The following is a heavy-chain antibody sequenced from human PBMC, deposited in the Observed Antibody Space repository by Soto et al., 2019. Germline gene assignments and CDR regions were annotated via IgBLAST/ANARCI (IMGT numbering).Heavy chain of an antibody. V-gene: IGHV3-30*18. J-gene: IGHJ6*02. CDR3: AKYQLVRGYNYYYGMDV. Sequence: QVQLVESGGGVVQPGMSLRLSCAASGFEFSDFGMEWVRQAPGKGLEWVAVISYDGNHQFYADSVKGRFMISRDDTEKMLYLQMNTLTDDDTAVYYCAKYQLVRGYNYYYGMDVWGQGTTVTVS. CDR2: ISYDGNHQ. D-gene: IGHD1-1*01. CDR1: GFEFSDFG.